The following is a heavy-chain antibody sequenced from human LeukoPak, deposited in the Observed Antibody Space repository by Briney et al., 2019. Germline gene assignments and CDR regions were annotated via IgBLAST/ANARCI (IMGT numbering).Heavy chain of an antibody. D-gene: IGHD1-26*01. CDR3: ATTTIRLGY. CDR1: GGSISSYY. CDR2: IHYSGNT. V-gene: IGHV4-59*01. Sequence: SETLSLTCTVSGGSISSYYWSWIRQPPGKGLEWIGYIHYSGNTNYNPSLKSRVTISLVTSKNQFSLKLSSVTAADTAVYYRATTTIRLGYWGQGTLVAVSS. J-gene: IGHJ4*02.